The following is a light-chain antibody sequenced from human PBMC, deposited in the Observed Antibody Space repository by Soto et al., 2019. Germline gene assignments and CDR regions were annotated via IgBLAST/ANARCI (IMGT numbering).Light chain of an antibody. CDR1: QSISTY. V-gene: IGKV1-39*01. Sequence: DIQMTQSPSSLSASVGDRVIITCGAIQSISTYLNWYQQKPGKVPRLLIYAASSLQSGVPSRFSGSGSGTDFTLTISSLQPEDFTTYYCQQSYIAPWTFGQGTKVDIK. CDR2: AAS. CDR3: QQSYIAPWT. J-gene: IGKJ1*01.